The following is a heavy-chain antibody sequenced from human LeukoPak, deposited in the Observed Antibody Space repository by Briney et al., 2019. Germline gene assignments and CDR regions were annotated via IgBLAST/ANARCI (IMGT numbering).Heavy chain of an antibody. V-gene: IGHV1-18*01. CDR1: GYTFTSYG. CDR2: ISAYNGNT. J-gene: IGHJ3*01. Sequence: ASVKVSCKASGYTFTSYGISWVRQAPGQGLEWMGWISAYNGNTNYAQKPQGRVTMTTDTSTSTAYMELRSLRSDDTAVYYCARFLGVWFGESDGFDLWGQGTMVTVSS. CDR3: ARFLGVWFGESDGFDL. D-gene: IGHD3-10*01.